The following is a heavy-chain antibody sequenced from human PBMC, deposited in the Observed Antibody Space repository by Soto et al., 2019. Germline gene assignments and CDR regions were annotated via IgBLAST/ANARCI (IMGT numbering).Heavy chain of an antibody. V-gene: IGHV1-69*01. CDR1: GGAFSSYA. Sequence: QVQLVQSGAEVKKPGSSVKVSCKASGGAFSSYAISWVRQAPGQGRVWMGVNLPLCTISNYAQKFQGRVTITADDPTGTAYMDLSTLTSKDTAFYYFARRRLGYGSWYFDLWGRGTLITVSS. CDR2: NLPLCTIS. J-gene: IGHJ2*01. D-gene: IGHD3-10*01. CDR3: ARRRLGYGSWYFDL.